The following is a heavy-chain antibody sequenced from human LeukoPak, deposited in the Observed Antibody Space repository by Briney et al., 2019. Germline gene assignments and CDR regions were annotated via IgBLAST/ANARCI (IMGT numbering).Heavy chain of an antibody. J-gene: IGHJ6*03. CDR2: IRYDGSNT. V-gene: IGHV3-30*02. Sequence: GGSLRLSCAASGFTFSSYGMHWVRQAPGKGLEWVAFIRYDGSNTYYADSVKGRFTISRDNSKNTLYLQMNSLRAEDTAVYYCARDHGSMVRGVIGRSSDYYYYFMDVWGKGTTVTVSS. CDR3: ARDHGSMVRGVIGRSSDYYYYFMDV. CDR1: GFTFSSYG. D-gene: IGHD3-10*01.